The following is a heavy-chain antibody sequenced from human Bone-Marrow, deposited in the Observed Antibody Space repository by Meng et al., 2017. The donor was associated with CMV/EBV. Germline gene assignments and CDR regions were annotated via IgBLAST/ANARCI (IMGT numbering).Heavy chain of an antibody. CDR1: GFTFSSYA. D-gene: IGHD2-2*01. CDR2: ISYDGSNK. J-gene: IGHJ5*02. Sequence: GESLKISCAASGFTFSSYAMHWVRQAPGKGLEWVAVISYDGSNKYYADSVKGRFTISRDNSKNTLYLQMNSLRAEDTAVYYCARTDIVVVPWFVPWGQGTLVTVSS. V-gene: IGHV3-30-3*01. CDR3: ARTDIVVVPWFVP.